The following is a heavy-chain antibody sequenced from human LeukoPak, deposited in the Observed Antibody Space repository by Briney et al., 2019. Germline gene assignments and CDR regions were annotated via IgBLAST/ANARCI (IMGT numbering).Heavy chain of an antibody. Sequence: SQTLSLTCTVSGSSISSGDYYWSWIRQPPGKGLEWIGYIYYSGSTYYNPSLKSRVTISVDTSKNQFSLKLSSVTAADTAVYYCAVLGYCSSTSCSPPRFDPWGQGTLVTVSS. CDR2: IYYSGST. D-gene: IGHD2-2*01. V-gene: IGHV4-30-4*08. CDR1: GSSISSGDYY. CDR3: AVLGYCSSTSCSPPRFDP. J-gene: IGHJ5*02.